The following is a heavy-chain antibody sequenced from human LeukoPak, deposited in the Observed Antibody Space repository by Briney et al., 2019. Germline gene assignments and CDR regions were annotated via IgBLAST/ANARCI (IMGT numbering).Heavy chain of an antibody. CDR1: GFSLRTTAEG. CDR2: FYCSDET. CDR3: VHYLVTGDRGFDD. J-gene: IGHJ4*02. V-gene: IGHV2-5*01. D-gene: IGHD2-21*02. Sequence: SALTLVNPTQTLTLTCTFSGFSLRTTAEGVDWFRQPPAKALKWSALFYCSDETHYSPSLKSRLYITKDTYKNQVVLTMTNMDPVDAATYYCVHYLVTGDRGFDDWGQGTLVTVSS.